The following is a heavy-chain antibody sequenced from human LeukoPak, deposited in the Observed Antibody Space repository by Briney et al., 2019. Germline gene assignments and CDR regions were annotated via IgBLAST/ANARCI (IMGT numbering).Heavy chain of an antibody. Sequence: SETLSLTCAVFGGSFSGYYWSWIRQPPGKGLEWIGEINHMQFTNYNPSLKSRVTISVDTSKNQFSLSLISVTAADTAVYYCARASSYTGHLGWWGQGTLVTVSS. CDR1: GGSFSGYY. J-gene: IGHJ4*02. V-gene: IGHV4-34*01. CDR3: ARASSYTGHLGW. D-gene: IGHD6-19*01. CDR2: INHMQFT.